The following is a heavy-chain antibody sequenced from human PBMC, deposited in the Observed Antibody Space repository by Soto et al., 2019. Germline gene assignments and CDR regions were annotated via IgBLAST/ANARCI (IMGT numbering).Heavy chain of an antibody. CDR2: INSDGSST. J-gene: IGHJ6*02. V-gene: IGHV3-74*01. Sequence: GGSLRLSCAASGFTFSSYWMHWVRQAPGKGLVWVSRINSDGSSTSYADSVKGRFTISRDNAKNTLYLQMNSLRAEDTAVYYCARENFYYYYYYGMDVWGQGTTVTVS. CDR1: GFTFSSYW. CDR3: ARENFYYYYYYGMDV.